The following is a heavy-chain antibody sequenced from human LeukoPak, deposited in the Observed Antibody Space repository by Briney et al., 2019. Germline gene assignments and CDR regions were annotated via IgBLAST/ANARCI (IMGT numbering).Heavy chain of an antibody. Sequence: SETLSLTCTVPGGSVTSTTYYWGWVRQPPGKGLEWVGVVHYNGATYYDPSLKSRVTMSIDTSENQFSLEVTSVTAADTAVYYCARRRVAATAGWFDHWGQGTLVTVSS. J-gene: IGHJ5*02. CDR2: VHYNGAT. CDR3: ARRRVAATAGWFDH. CDR1: GGSVTSTTYY. D-gene: IGHD2-15*01. V-gene: IGHV4-39*01.